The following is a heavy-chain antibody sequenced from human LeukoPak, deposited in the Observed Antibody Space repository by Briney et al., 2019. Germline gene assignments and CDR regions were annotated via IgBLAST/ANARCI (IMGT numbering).Heavy chain of an antibody. CDR3: AREVGEYYDSSGMSASDY. Sequence: ASVKVSCKASGYTFTGYYMHWVRQAPGQGLEWLGRLNLNSGGTNYAQKFQGRVTMTRDTSTSTAYMELSRLRSDDTAVYYCAREVGEYYDSSGMSASDYWGQGTLVTVSS. CDR1: GYTFTGYY. CDR2: LNLNSGGT. V-gene: IGHV1-2*06. D-gene: IGHD3-22*01. J-gene: IGHJ4*02.